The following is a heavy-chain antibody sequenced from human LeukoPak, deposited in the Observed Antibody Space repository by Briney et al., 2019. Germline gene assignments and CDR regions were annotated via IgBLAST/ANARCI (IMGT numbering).Heavy chain of an antibody. V-gene: IGHV4-59*01. CDR1: GGSISSYY. D-gene: IGHD3-22*01. J-gene: IGHJ1*01. CDR2: IYYSGST. CDR3: ASHPPPNYYDSSGYPEYFQH. Sequence: PSETLSLTCTVSGGSISSYYWSWIRQPPGKGLEWIGYIYYSGSTNYNPSLKSRVTISVDTSKNQFSLKLSSVTAADTAVYYCASHPPPNYYDSSGYPEYFQHWGQGTLVTVSS.